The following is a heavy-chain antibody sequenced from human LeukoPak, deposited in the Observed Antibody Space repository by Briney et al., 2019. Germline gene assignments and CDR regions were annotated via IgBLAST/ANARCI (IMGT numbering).Heavy chain of an antibody. V-gene: IGHV3-21*06. CDR1: GFTFSSYS. CDR2: ISSSSSFL. J-gene: IGHJ4*02. D-gene: IGHD5-18*01. CDR3: ARGGYSYVYGYFDY. Sequence: GGSLRLSCAASGFTFSSYSMNWVRQAPGKGLEWVSSISSSSSFLYYAGSVKGRFTISRDNAKNSLYLQVNSLRAEDTAVYYCARGGYSYVYGYFDYWGQGTLVTAST.